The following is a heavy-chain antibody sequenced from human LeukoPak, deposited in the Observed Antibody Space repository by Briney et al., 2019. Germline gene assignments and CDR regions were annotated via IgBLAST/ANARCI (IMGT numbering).Heavy chain of an antibody. V-gene: IGHV1-8*01. D-gene: IGHD2-15*01. Sequence: ASVRVSCKASGYTFTSYDINWVRQATGQGLEWMGWVNPNSGHTGYAQKFQGRVTMTRNTSISTAYMELSSLTSEDTAVYYCARGAPGSYCSGGSCPYFDYWGQGTLVSVSS. J-gene: IGHJ4*02. CDR3: ARGAPGSYCSGGSCPYFDY. CDR1: GYTFTSYD. CDR2: VNPNSGHT.